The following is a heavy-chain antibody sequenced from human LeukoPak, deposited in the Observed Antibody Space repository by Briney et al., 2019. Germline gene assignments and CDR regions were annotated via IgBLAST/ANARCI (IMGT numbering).Heavy chain of an antibody. CDR3: AEAVRVGATSLGDY. CDR2: IRXXGXXX. D-gene: IGHD1-26*01. J-gene: IGHJ4*02. CDR1: GFTFSSYG. V-gene: IGHV3-30*02. Sequence: PGGSLRLSCAASGFTFSSYGMXXVRQAPGKGXXXXXFIRXXGXXXXXXDSVXGXFTXSXDNSKNTLYLQMNSLRAEDTAVYYCAEAVRVGATSLGDYWGQGTLVTVSS.